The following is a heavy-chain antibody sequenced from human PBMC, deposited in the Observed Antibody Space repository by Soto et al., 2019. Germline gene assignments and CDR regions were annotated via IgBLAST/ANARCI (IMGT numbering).Heavy chain of an antibody. CDR2: TYYGSKRYN. V-gene: IGHV6-1*01. D-gene: IGHD6-13*01. CDR3: ARDRSPGSSSWYDY. CDR1: GDSVSSNSAA. J-gene: IGHJ4*02. Sequence: PSQTLSLTCAISGDSVSSNSAACNGIRQSPSRGLEWLGRTYYGSKRYNDYAVSVKGRITIDPDTSKNQFSLHLHSVTPEDTPVYYCARDRSPGSSSWYDYWGQGALVTVSS.